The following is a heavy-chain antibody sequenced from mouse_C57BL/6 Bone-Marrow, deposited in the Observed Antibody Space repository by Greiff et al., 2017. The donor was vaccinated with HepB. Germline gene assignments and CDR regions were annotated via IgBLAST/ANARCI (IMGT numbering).Heavy chain of an antibody. CDR2: INPSSGYT. CDR3: SRRGWFAWFAY. Sequence: QVQLQQSGAELARPGASVKMSCKASGYTFTSYTMHWVKQRPGQGLEWIGYINPSSGYTKYNQKFKDKATLTADKSSSTAYMQLSSLTSEDSAVYYWSRRGWFAWFAYWGQGTLVTVSA. J-gene: IGHJ3*01. D-gene: IGHD2-3*01. V-gene: IGHV1-4*01. CDR1: GYTFTSYT.